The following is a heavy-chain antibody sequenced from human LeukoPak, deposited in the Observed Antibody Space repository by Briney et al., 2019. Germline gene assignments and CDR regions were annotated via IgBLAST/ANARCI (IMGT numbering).Heavy chain of an antibody. CDR1: GGSISSGGYS. D-gene: IGHD2-2*01. CDR3: ARNDCSSTSCPTFDY. J-gene: IGHJ4*02. V-gene: IGHV4-30-2*01. Sequence: SETLSLTCAVSGGSISSGGYSWSWIRQPPGKGLEWIGYIYHSGSTYYNPSLKSRVTISVDRSKNQFSLKLSSVTAADTAVYYCARNDCSSTSCPTFDYWGQGTLVTVSS. CDR2: IYHSGST.